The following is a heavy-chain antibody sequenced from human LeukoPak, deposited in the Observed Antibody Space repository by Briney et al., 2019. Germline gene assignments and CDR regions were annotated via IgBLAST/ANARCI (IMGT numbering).Heavy chain of an antibody. D-gene: IGHD1-26*01. CDR1: GYTFSGFY. Sequence: ASVKVSCKASGYTFSGFYMHWVRQAPGQGLEWMGWINPNSGATNYAQKFQGRVTMTGDPSINTVYVELSRLRSDDTAVYYCARPQIWDGVKGGMDVWGQGTTVTVSS. V-gene: IGHV1-2*02. CDR3: ARPQIWDGVKGGMDV. CDR2: INPNSGAT. J-gene: IGHJ6*02.